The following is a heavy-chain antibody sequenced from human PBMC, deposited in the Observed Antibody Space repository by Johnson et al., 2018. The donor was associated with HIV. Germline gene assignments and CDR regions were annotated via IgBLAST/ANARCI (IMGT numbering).Heavy chain of an antibody. V-gene: IGHV3-30-3*01. D-gene: IGHD3-22*01. Sequence: QVQLVESGGGLVKPGGSLRLSCAASGFTFSDYYMTWIRQAPGKGLEWVAVISYDGSNKYYADSVKGRFTISRDNAKNSLYLQMNSLRAEDTAVYYCASPYYYDSSGRDAFDIWGQGKMVTVSS. J-gene: IGHJ3*02. CDR3: ASPYYYDSSGRDAFDI. CDR1: GFTFSDYY. CDR2: ISYDGSNK.